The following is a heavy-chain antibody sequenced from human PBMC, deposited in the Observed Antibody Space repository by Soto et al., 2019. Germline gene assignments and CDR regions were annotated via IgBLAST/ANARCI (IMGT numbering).Heavy chain of an antibody. Sequence: GASVKVSCKASGYTFTSYGISWVRQAPGQGLEWMGWISAYNGNTNYAQKLQGRVTMTTDTSTSTAYMELRSLRSDDTAVYYCARANYYVSGSRKFYYYYYMDVWGKGTTVTVSS. D-gene: IGHD3-10*01. CDR3: ARANYYVSGSRKFYYYYYMDV. CDR2: ISAYNGNT. J-gene: IGHJ6*03. CDR1: GYTFTSYG. V-gene: IGHV1-18*01.